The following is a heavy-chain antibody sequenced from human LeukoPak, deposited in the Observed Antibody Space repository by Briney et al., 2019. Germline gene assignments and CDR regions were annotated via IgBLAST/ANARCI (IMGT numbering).Heavy chain of an antibody. D-gene: IGHD6-6*01. V-gene: IGHV3-7*01. CDR1: GFTLSSYW. CDR2: IKLDGSEK. J-gene: IGHJ6*02. CDR3: TRNRWEHSSSSAKYYYCGMDV. Sequence: PGGSLRLSCAASGFTLSSYWMSWVRQAPGKGLEWVANIKLDGSEKNYVDSVKGRFTISRDNARNSLYLQMNSLRAEDTAVYYCTRNRWEHSSSSAKYYYCGMDVWGQGTTVTVSS.